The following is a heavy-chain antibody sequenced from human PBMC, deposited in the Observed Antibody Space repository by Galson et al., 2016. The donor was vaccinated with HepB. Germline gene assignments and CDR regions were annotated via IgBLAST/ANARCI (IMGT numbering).Heavy chain of an antibody. J-gene: IGHJ3*01. CDR2: INPDGSQT. Sequence: RLSCAASGXTFRTSXXSWVRKPPGKGPEWVANINPDGSQTYYVDSVKGRFNISKDNAKNSLYLRMNSLRADDTAVYYCAXDPMRFAFNLWGQGTMVTVSS. CDR3: AXDPMRFAFNL. V-gene: IGHV3-7*01. CDR1: GXTFRTSX.